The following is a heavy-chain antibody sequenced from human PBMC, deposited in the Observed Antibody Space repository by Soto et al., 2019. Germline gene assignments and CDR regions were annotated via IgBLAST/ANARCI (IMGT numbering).Heavy chain of an antibody. V-gene: IGHV1-69*01. D-gene: IGHD3-22*01. CDR1: GGTFSSYA. CDR2: IIPIFGTA. Sequence: QVQLVQSGAEVKKPGSSVKVSCKASGGTFSSYAISWVRQAPGQGLEWMGGIIPIFGTANYAQKFQGRVTITADESTSTAYMELSSLSSEDTAVYYCARASYYYDSSGYYFSNWFDPWGQGTLVTVSS. CDR3: ARASYYYDSSGYYFSNWFDP. J-gene: IGHJ5*02.